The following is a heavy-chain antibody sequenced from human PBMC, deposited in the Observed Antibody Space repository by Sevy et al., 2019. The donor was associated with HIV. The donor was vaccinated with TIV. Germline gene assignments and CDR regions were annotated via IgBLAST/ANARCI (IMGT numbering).Heavy chain of an antibody. CDR2: ISSSSSTI. D-gene: IGHD1-26*01. CDR1: GFTFSSYS. J-gene: IGHJ3*02. Sequence: GGSLRLSCAASGFTFSSYSMNWVRQAPGKGLEWVSYISSSSSTIYYADSVKGRFTISRDNAKNSLSLQMNSLRDEDTAVYYCARLDTGIVGATTEGAFDIWGQGTMVTVSS. CDR3: ARLDTGIVGATTEGAFDI. V-gene: IGHV3-48*02.